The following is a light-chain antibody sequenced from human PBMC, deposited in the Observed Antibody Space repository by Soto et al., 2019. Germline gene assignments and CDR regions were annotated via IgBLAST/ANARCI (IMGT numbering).Light chain of an antibody. CDR2: GAS. J-gene: IGKJ1*01. V-gene: IGKV3-15*01. CDR1: QSVSRN. CDR3: LQSHDWPRT. Sequence: EIVLTQSPDTLSVSPGERATLSCRASQSVSRNLAWYQHKPGQAPRVLISGASNRATGIPARFSGGGSGTELTLTISSLQSEDFAIYYCLQSHDWPRTFGQGTTVDIK.